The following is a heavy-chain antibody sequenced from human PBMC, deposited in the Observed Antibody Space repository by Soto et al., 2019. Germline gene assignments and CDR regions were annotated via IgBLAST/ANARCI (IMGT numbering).Heavy chain of an antibody. V-gene: IGHV1-2*04. CDR3: ARDVGIAVAGKGYGMDG. CDR2: INPNSGCT. CDR1: GYTFTGYY. J-gene: IGHJ6*02. D-gene: IGHD6-19*01. Sequence: ASVKVSCKASGYTFTGYYMHWVRQAPGQGLEWMGWINPNSGCTSYAQKFQGWVTMTRDTSISTAYMELSRLRSDDTAVYYCARDVGIAVAGKGYGMDGWGQGTTVTVSS.